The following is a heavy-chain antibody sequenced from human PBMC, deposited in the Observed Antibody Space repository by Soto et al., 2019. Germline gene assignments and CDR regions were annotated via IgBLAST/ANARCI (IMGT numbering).Heavy chain of an antibody. J-gene: IGHJ1*01. CDR3: ARDLKTTVTTTVQH. D-gene: IGHD4-17*01. CDR2: IIPILGIA. V-gene: IGHV1-69*08. CDR1: GGTFSSYT. Sequence: QVQLVQSGAEVKKPGSSVKVSCKASGGTFSSYTISWVRQAPGQGLEWMGRIIPILGIANYAQKFKGRVTITADKSTSTAYMELSSLRSEDTAVYYCARDLKTTVTTTVQHWGQGTLVTVSS.